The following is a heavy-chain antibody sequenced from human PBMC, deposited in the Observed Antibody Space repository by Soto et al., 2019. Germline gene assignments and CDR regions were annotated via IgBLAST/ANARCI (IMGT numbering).Heavy chain of an antibody. Sequence: GGSLRLSCSASGFTFSSYTMHWVRQAPGKGLEYVSAISSNGDTTSYADSVKGRFTVSRDGSKNTLYLQMSSLRAEDTALYYCAKGRGGSGSLTPRVDFWGQGTLVTVSS. CDR2: ISSNGDTT. D-gene: IGHD3-10*01. J-gene: IGHJ4*02. V-gene: IGHV3-64*04. CDR3: AKGRGGSGSLTPRVDF. CDR1: GFTFSSYT.